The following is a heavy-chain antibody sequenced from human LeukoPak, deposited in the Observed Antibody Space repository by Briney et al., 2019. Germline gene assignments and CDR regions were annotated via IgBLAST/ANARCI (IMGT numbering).Heavy chain of an antibody. CDR3: ARVPDGGYYDSSGNFDY. V-gene: IGHV1-2*02. D-gene: IGHD3-22*01. J-gene: IGHJ4*02. Sequence: GASVKVSCKASGYTFTGYYMHWVRQAPGQGLEWMGWINPNSGGTNYAQKFQGRVTMTRDTSISTAYMELSRLRSDDTAVYYCARVPDGGYYDSSGNFDYWGQGTLVTVSS. CDR1: GYTFTGYY. CDR2: INPNSGGT.